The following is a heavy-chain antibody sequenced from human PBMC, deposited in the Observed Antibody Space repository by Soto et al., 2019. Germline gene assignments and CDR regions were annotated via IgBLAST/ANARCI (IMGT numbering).Heavy chain of an antibody. D-gene: IGHD3-22*01. Sequence: QVQLQEAGPGLVKPSQTLSLTCTVSGGSISSGGYYWSWIRQHPGKGLEWIGYIYYSGSTYYNPSLKSRVTISVDTSKNQFSLKLSSVTAADTAVYYCARGRGYYDSSGYPGRAFDIWGQGTKVTV. CDR2: IYYSGST. V-gene: IGHV4-31*03. J-gene: IGHJ3*02. CDR1: GGSISSGGYY. CDR3: ARGRGYYDSSGYPGRAFDI.